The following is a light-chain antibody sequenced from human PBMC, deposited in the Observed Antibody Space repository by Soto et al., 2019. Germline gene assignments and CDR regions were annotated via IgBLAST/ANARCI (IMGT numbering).Light chain of an antibody. CDR3: EQYGSSPPSIT. CDR1: QSVSRSN. V-gene: IGKV3-20*01. Sequence: EIVLTQSPDTLSLSPGERATVSCRASQSVSRSNLAWYQHKPGQAPRLFIYGTSNRATGIPDRFTGSGSGTDLTLTISSLEPEDFAVYYCEQYGSSPPSITFGQGTRLEIK. CDR2: GTS. J-gene: IGKJ5*01.